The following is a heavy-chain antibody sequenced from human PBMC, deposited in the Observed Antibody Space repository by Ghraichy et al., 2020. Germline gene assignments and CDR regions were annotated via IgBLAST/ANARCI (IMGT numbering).Heavy chain of an antibody. Sequence: GGSLRLSCAASGFTFSSYSMNWVRQAPGKGLEWVSSISSSSSYIYYADSVKGRFTISRDNAKNSLYLQMNSLRAEDTAVYYCARELYYYDSSGYYTEYAFDIWGQGTMVTVSS. CDR2: ISSSSSYI. CDR3: ARELYYYDSSGYYTEYAFDI. V-gene: IGHV3-21*01. D-gene: IGHD3-22*01. J-gene: IGHJ3*02. CDR1: GFTFSSYS.